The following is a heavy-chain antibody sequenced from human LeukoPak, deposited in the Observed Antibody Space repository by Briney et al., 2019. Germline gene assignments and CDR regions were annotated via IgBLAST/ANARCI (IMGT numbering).Heavy chain of an antibody. Sequence: PSETLSLTCTVSGGSISSYYWSWIRQPPGQGLEWIGYIYYSGSTNYNPSLNSRVTISVDTSKNQFSLKLSSVTAADTAVYYCARTTEAHSWRTRYYDYYMDVWGKGTTVTVSS. V-gene: IGHV4-59*01. CDR1: GGSISSYY. J-gene: IGHJ6*03. D-gene: IGHD6-13*01. CDR2: IYYSGST. CDR3: ARTTEAHSWRTRYYDYYMDV.